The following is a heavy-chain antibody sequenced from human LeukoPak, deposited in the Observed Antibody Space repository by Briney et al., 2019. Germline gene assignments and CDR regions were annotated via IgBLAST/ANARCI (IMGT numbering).Heavy chain of an antibody. D-gene: IGHD6-19*01. J-gene: IGHJ4*02. V-gene: IGHV4-34*01. CDR3: ARGHRTHSSGWYYFDY. CDR2: INHSGST. Sequence: ASETLSLTCAVYGGSCSGYYWSWIRQPPGKGLEWIGEINHSGSTNYNPSLKSRVTISVDTSKNQFSLKLSSVTAADTAVYYCARGHRTHSSGWYYFDYWGQGTLVTVSS. CDR1: GGSCSGYY.